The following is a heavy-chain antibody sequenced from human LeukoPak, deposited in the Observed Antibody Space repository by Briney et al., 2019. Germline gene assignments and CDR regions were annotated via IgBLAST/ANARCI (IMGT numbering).Heavy chain of an antibody. V-gene: IGHV3-43*02. CDR2: ISGDGGST. CDR3: AKDLAVARYYYYGMDV. J-gene: IGHJ6*02. CDR1: GLTFYDYA. Sequence: GGSLRLSCAASGLTFYDYAMHWVRQAPGKGLEWVSLISGDGGSTYYADSAKGRFTISRDNSKNSLYLPMNSLRTEDTALYYCAKDLAVARYYYYGMDVWGQGTTVTVSS. D-gene: IGHD6-19*01.